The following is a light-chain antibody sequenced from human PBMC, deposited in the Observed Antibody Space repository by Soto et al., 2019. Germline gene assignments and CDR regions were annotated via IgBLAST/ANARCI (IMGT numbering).Light chain of an antibody. V-gene: IGKV3-20*01. Sequence: IVLTQSPGTLSLSPGERATLSCRASQSVGSNFLAWYQQKRGQAPRILIYAASNRASRIPDRFSGSGSGSDFTLTMSRLEPEDFAGYYCQQYGSPPWAFGQGTRVEI. CDR1: QSVGSNF. CDR2: AAS. CDR3: QQYGSPPWA. J-gene: IGKJ1*01.